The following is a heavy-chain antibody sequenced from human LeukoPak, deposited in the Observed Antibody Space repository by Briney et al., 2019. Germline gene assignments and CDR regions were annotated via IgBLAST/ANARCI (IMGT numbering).Heavy chain of an antibody. V-gene: IGHV4-59*01. CDR1: GGSISSYY. Sequence: SETLSLTCTVSGGSISSYYWSWIRQPPGXXLEWIGYIYYSGSTNYNPSLKSRVTISVDTSKNQFSLKLSSVTAADTAVYYCARVDDSSGYYGGFDYWGQGTLVTVSS. CDR2: IYYSGST. CDR3: ARVDDSSGYYGGFDY. D-gene: IGHD3-22*01. J-gene: IGHJ4*02.